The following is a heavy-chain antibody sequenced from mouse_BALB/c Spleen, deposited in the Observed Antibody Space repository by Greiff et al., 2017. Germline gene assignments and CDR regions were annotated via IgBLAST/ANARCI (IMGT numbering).Heavy chain of an antibody. J-gene: IGHJ3*01. V-gene: IGHV2-9*02. CDR1: GFSLTSYG. D-gene: IGHD2-3*01. CDR3: ARDRDDGYYAWFAY. CDR2: IWAGGST. Sequence: VQLVESGPGLVAPSQSLSITCTVSGFSLTSYGVHWVRQPPGKGLEWLGVIWAGGSTNYNSALMSRLSISKDNSKSQVFLKMNSLQTDDTAMYYCARDRDDGYYAWFAYWGQGTLVTVSA.